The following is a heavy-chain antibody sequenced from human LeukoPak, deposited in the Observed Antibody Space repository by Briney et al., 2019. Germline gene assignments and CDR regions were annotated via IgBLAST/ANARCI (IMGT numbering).Heavy chain of an antibody. J-gene: IGHJ6*02. CDR1: GFTFDDYA. CDR3: AKESSGWYYGMDV. V-gene: IGHV3-9*01. CDR2: ISWNSGSI. Sequence: GGSLRLSCAASGFTFDDYAMHWVRQAPGKGLEWVSGISWNSGSIGYADSVRGRFTISRDNAKNSLYLQMNSLRAEDTALYYCAKESSGWYYGMDVWGQGTTVTVSS. D-gene: IGHD6-19*01.